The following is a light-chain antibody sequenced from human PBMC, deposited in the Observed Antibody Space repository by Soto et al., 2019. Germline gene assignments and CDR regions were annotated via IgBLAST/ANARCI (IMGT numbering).Light chain of an antibody. CDR2: DAS. Sequence: DIQMTQSPSTLSASVGDRVTITCRASQTISNWLAWYQQKPGKAPKLLIYDASRLESGVPSRFSGSGSGTEFTLTISTLQREDFATYYCQQYNNRSPTWTFGQGTKVDIK. J-gene: IGKJ1*01. V-gene: IGKV1-5*01. CDR3: QQYNNRSPTWT. CDR1: QTISNW.